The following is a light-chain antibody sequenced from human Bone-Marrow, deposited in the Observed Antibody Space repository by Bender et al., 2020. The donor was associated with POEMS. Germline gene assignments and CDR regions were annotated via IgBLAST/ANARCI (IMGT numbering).Light chain of an antibody. CDR3: QSYDNSLGGWV. CDR2: EVS. Sequence: QSALTQPPSVSGSPGQSVTISCTGTSSDVGRYNRVCWYQQSPGTAPKLMIYEVSNRPSGVPDRFSGSKSGTSASLAITGLQAEDEGDYYCQSYDNSLGGWVFGGGTKLTVL. CDR1: SSDVGRYNR. J-gene: IGLJ3*02. V-gene: IGLV2-18*02.